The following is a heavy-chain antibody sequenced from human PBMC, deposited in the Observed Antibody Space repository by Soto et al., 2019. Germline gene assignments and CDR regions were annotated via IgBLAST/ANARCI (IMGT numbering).Heavy chain of an antibody. Sequence: SETLSLTCTVSGGSVSSGAYYWTWIRQRPGKGLEWIGYIYYSGSTYYSPSLKSRLSISLDTSKNQFSLRLSSVTAADTAMYYCARVRLHAVYAFDIWGQGIMVTVSS. CDR1: GGSVSSGAYY. CDR3: ARVRLHAVYAFDI. J-gene: IGHJ3*02. D-gene: IGHD5-12*01. CDR2: IYYSGST. V-gene: IGHV4-31*03.